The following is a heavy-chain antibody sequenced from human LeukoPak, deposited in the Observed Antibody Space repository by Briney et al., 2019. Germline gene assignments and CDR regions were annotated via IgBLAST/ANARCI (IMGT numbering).Heavy chain of an antibody. CDR1: GGSISSGGYY. CDR2: IYYSGTT. J-gene: IGHJ4*02. V-gene: IGHV4-31*03. D-gene: IGHD4-17*01. CDR3: ARSGTVTTWNY. Sequence: PSETLSLTCTVSGGSISSGGYYWSWIRQHPGMGLEWIGYIYYSGTTYYNPSLKSRVSISLDTSKNQFSLNLSSVTAADTAVYYCARSGTVTTWNYWGQGTLVTVSS.